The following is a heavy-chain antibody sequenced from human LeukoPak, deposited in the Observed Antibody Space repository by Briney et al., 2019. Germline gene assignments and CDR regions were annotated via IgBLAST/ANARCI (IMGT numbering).Heavy chain of an antibody. D-gene: IGHD4-17*01. J-gene: IGHJ4*02. CDR3: AKVKTQGMTTVTPFDY. Sequence: GGSLRLSCAASGFTLSSYAMSWVRQAPGKGLEWVSAISGSGGSTYYADSVKGRFTISRDNSKNTLYLQMNSLRAEDTAVYYCAKVKTQGMTTVTPFDYWGQGTLVTVSS. CDR1: GFTLSSYA. CDR2: ISGSGGST. V-gene: IGHV3-23*01.